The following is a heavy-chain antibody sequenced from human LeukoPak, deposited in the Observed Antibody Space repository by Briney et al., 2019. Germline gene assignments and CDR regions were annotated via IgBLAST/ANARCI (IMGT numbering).Heavy chain of an antibody. CDR3: ASPRGYGDYSLMDV. V-gene: IGHV1-69*13. Sequence: GASVKVSCKASGGTFSSYNINWVRQAPGQGLEWMGVFIPIFGTANYAQNFQGRVTISADESTGTGYMELSSLRSEDTAVYYCASPRGYGDYSLMDVWGQGTTVIVSS. D-gene: IGHD4-17*01. J-gene: IGHJ6*02. CDR2: FIPIFGTA. CDR1: GGTFSSYN.